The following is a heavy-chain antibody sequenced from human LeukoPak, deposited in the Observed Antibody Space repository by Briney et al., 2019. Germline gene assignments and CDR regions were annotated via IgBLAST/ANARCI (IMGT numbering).Heavy chain of an antibody. Sequence: SQTLSLTRTVPGGSISSGDYYWSWIRQPAGKGLEWIGRISASGRSNYNPSLKSRLTISIDTSKNQFSLMLCSVTATDTAVYYCAREFDSWGQGTLVTVSS. J-gene: IGHJ4*02. CDR1: GGSISSGDYY. CDR2: ISASGRS. V-gene: IGHV4-61*02. CDR3: AREFDS.